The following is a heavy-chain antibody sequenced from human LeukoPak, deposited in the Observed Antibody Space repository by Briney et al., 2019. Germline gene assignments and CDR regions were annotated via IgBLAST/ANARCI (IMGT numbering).Heavy chain of an antibody. V-gene: IGHV4-59*12. CDR1: GGSISSYY. D-gene: IGHD3-10*01. CDR3: ARGVVDYYFDY. CDR2: IYYSGST. Sequence: SETLSLTCTVSGGSISSYYWSWIRQPPGKGLEWIGYIYYSGSTNYNPSLKSRVTISVHTSKNQFSLKLSSVTAADTAVYYCARGVVDYYFDYWGQGTLVTVSS. J-gene: IGHJ4*02.